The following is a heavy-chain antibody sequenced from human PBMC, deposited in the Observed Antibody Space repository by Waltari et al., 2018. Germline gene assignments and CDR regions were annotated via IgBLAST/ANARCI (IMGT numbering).Heavy chain of an antibody. V-gene: IGHV1-69*14. Sequence: QVQLVQSGAEVKKPGSSVKVSCKASGGTFSSYAISWVRQAPGQGLEWMGGIIPIFGTANYAQKFQGRVTITADKSTSTAYMELRSLRSEDTAVYYCARDQAYCSSTSCYGSYFQHWGQGTLVTVSS. J-gene: IGHJ1*01. D-gene: IGHD2-2*01. CDR3: ARDQAYCSSTSCYGSYFQH. CDR2: IIPIFGTA. CDR1: GGTFSSYA.